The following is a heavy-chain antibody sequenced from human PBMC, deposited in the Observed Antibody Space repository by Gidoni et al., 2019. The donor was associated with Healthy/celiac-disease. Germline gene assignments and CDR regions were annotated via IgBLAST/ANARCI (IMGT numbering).Heavy chain of an antibody. V-gene: IGHV1-69*12. CDR1: GGTFSSYA. J-gene: IGHJ6*02. CDR3: ARVRPNYYYGMDV. CDR2: IIPIFGTA. Sequence: QVQLVQSGAAVKKPGSSVKLSCKASGGTFSSYAISWVRQAPGQGLEWMGGIIPIFGTANYAQKCQGRVTITADESTSTAYMELSSLRSEDTAVYYCARVRPNYYYGMDVWGQGTTVTVSS.